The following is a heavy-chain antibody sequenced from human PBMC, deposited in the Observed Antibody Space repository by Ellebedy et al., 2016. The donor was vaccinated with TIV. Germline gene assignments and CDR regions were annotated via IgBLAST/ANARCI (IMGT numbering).Heavy chain of an antibody. V-gene: IGHV3-23*01. J-gene: IGHJ3*02. Sequence: GESLKISCAASGFTFSSYAMSWVRQAPGKGLEWVSAISGSGGSTYYADSVKGRFTISRDNSKNTLYLQMNSLRAEDTAVYYCAKRLKSIVGTTGAFDIWGQGTMVTVSS. CDR3: AKRLKSIVGTTGAFDI. D-gene: IGHD1-26*01. CDR1: GFTFSSYA. CDR2: ISGSGGST.